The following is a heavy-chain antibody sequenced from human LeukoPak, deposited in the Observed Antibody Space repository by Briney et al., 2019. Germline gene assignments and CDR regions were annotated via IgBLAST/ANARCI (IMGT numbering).Heavy chain of an antibody. V-gene: IGHV3-15*01. J-gene: IGHJ4*02. CDR3: TTLWLGPEY. Sequence: PGGSLRLSCAASGFTFSSYSMNWVRQAPGKGLECVGRIKSVSDGETTDYAAPVKGRFTISRDDSRSTLYLQMHSLRTEDTAVYYCTTLWLGPEYWGQGTLVTVSS. CDR1: GFTFSSYS. CDR2: IKSVSDGETT. D-gene: IGHD3-10*01.